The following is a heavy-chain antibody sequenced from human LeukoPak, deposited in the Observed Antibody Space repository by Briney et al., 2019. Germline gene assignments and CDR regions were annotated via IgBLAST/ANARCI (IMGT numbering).Heavy chain of an antibody. J-gene: IGHJ4*02. Sequence: GGSLRLSCAVSGFTFSDYYMSWIRQAPGKGLEWISYISMSSTYTKYADSVKGRFTISRDDAKNSLYLQMNSLRAEDTAVYYCARGGGLRGFDHWGQGTLVTVSP. V-gene: IGHV3-11*06. CDR3: ARGGGLRGFDH. CDR2: ISMSSTYT. D-gene: IGHD3-16*01. CDR1: GFTFSDYY.